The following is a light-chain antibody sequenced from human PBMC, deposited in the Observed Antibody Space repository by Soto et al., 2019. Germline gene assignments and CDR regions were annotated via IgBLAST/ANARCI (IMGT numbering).Light chain of an antibody. J-gene: IGKJ4*01. CDR1: QTVSNTF. V-gene: IGKV3-20*01. CDR2: AAS. CDR3: QQYGTFPPT. Sequence: DIVLTQFPAVLSSSPGERVTLSCRASQTVSNTFLAWYQQKSGQAPKFLIYAASNRATGVPDRFSGSGSGTEFTLTISRLEPEDFAVYYCQQYGTFPPTFGGGTKVEIK.